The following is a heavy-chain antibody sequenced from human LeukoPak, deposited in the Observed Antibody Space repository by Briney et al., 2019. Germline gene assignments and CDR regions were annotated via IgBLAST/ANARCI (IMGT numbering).Heavy chain of an antibody. J-gene: IGHJ5*02. Sequence: GGSLRLSCAASGFTFSSYAMSWVRQAPGKGLERVSAISGSGGSTYYADSVKGRFTISRDNSKNTLYLQMNSLRAEDTAVYYCAKMREIFGVVIYNWFDPWGQGTLVTVSS. V-gene: IGHV3-23*01. CDR1: GFTFSSYA. D-gene: IGHD3-3*01. CDR2: ISGSGGST. CDR3: AKMREIFGVVIYNWFDP.